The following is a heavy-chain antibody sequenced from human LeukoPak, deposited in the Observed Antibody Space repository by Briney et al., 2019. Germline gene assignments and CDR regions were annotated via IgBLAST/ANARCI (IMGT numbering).Heavy chain of an antibody. CDR1: GFTFSSYS. V-gene: IGHV3-21*01. J-gene: IGHJ4*02. CDR3: AREGDGALTYDY. Sequence: GGSLRLSCAGSGFTFSSYSMNWVRQAPGKGLEWVSSISSSSSYIYYADSVKGRFTISRDNAKNSLYLQMNSLRAEDTAVYYCAREGDGALTYDYWGQGTLVTVSS. CDR2: ISSSSSYI. D-gene: IGHD1-14*01.